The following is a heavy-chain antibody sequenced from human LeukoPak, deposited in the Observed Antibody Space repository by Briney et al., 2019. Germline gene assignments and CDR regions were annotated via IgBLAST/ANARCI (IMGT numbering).Heavy chain of an antibody. CDR3: ATKHWWG. CDR1: GFTSSNYA. Sequence: GGSLRLSCAASGFTSSNYAMSWVRQAPGKGLEWVSGISGSGGSTFYADSVKGRFTISRDNSKSSLYLQMNSLRAEDTAIYYCATKHWWGGGQGALVTVSS. CDR2: ISGSGGST. D-gene: IGHD2-8*02. J-gene: IGHJ4*02. V-gene: IGHV3-23*01.